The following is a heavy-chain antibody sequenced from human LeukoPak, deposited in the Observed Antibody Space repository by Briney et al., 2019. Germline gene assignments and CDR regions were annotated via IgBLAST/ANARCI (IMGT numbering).Heavy chain of an antibody. D-gene: IGHD6-19*01. CDR3: ARDYKVYSSGWYIGPYFDY. V-gene: IGHV1-18*01. CDR2: NCNT. Sequence: NCNTNYAQKLQGRVTMTTDTSTSTAYMELRSLRSDDTAVYYCARDYKVYSSGWYIGPYFDYWGQGTLVTVSS. J-gene: IGHJ4*02.